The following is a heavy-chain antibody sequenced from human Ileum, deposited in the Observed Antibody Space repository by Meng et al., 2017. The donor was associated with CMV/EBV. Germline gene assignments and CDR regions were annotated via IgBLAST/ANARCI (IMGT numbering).Heavy chain of an antibody. CDR2: TFYRSKWYN. V-gene: IGHV6-1*01. CDR3: ARETTINRGVINPLDY. Sequence: SETLSLTCAISGDSASGNTAAWNWIRQSPSRGLEWLGRTFYRSKWYNDYALSVKSRITIDPDTSKDQFSLQLNSVTPEDTAVYYCARETTINRGVINPLDYWGQGSLVTVSS. CDR1: GDSASGNTAA. J-gene: IGHJ4*02. D-gene: IGHD3-10*01.